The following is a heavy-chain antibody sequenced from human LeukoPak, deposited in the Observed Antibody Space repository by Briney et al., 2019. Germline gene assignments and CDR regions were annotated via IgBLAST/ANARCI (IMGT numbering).Heavy chain of an antibody. D-gene: IGHD4-4*01. Sequence: PGGSLRLSCAASGFTFSSYSMNWVRQAPGKGLEWVSSISSSSSYIYYADSVKGRFTISRDNAKNPLYLQMNSLRAEDTAVYYCARDSRMTTVTTAWFDPWGQGTLVTVSS. CDR3: ARDSRMTTVTTAWFDP. V-gene: IGHV3-21*01. J-gene: IGHJ5*02. CDR2: ISSSSSYI. CDR1: GFTFSSYS.